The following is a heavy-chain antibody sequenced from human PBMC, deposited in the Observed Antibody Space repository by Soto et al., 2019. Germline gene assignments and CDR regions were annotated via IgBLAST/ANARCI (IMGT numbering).Heavy chain of an antibody. V-gene: IGHV4-59*08. CDR2: IYYSGST. J-gene: IGHJ5*02. Sequence: PSETLSLTCVVSGGSLSSYYWSWIRQPPGKGLEWIGYIYYSGSTNYNPSLKSRVTISVDTSKNQFSLKLTSVTAADAALYYCARDFFDSSDYTTNWFDPWGQGTLVTVSS. CDR3: ARDFFDSSDYTTNWFDP. CDR1: GGSLSSYY. D-gene: IGHD3-22*01.